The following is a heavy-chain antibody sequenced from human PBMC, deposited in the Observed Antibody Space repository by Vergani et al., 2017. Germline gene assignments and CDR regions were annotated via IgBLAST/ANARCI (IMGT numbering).Heavy chain of an antibody. CDR3: ARVEAVRAFDI. CDR2: IYTSGST. V-gene: IGHV4-38-2*01. J-gene: IGHJ3*02. Sequence: QLQLQESGPGLVKPSETLSLTCAVSGYSISSGYYWGWIRQPPGKGLEWIGRIYTSGSTNYNPSLKSRVTISVDTSKNQFSLKLSSVTAADTAVYYCARVEAVRAFDIWGQGTMVTVSS. CDR1: GYSISSGYY. D-gene: IGHD6-19*01.